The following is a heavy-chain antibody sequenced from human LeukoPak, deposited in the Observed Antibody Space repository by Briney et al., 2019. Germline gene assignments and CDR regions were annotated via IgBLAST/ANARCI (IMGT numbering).Heavy chain of an antibody. V-gene: IGHV4-39*07. Sequence: SETLSLTCTVAGGSSSSSNYYWGWIRQPPGKGLEWIGSIYYSGSTNYNPSLKSRVTISVDTSKNQFSLKLSSVTAADTAVYYCARGVPATAIWRYYYMDVWGKGTTVTVSS. CDR1: GGSSSSSNYY. CDR2: IYYSGST. J-gene: IGHJ6*03. CDR3: ARGVPATAIWRYYYMDV. D-gene: IGHD2-2*01.